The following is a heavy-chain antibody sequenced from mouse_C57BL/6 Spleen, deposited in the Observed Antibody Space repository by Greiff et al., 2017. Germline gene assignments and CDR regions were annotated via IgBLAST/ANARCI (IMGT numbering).Heavy chain of an antibody. CDR1: GFTFSDYG. D-gene: IGHD2-2*01. V-gene: IGHV5-17*01. CDR3: AIMVTTKYAMDY. Sequence: EVQRVESGGGLVKPGGSLKLSCAASGFTFSDYGMHWVRQAPEKGLEWVAYISSGSSTIYYADTVKGRFTISRDNAKNTLFLQMTSLRSEDTAMYYCAIMVTTKYAMDYWGQGTSVTVSS. J-gene: IGHJ4*01. CDR2: ISSGSSTI.